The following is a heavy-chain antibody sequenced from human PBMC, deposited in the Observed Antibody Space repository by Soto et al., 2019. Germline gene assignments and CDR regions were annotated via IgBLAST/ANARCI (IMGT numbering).Heavy chain of an antibody. J-gene: IGHJ4*02. Sequence: PSETLSLTFAVSGGSISSGGYSWSWIRQPPGKGLEWLGYIYHSGSTYYNPSLKSRVTISVDRSKNQFSLKLSSVTAADTAVYYCARGSRDSSGYYFDYWGQGTLVTVSS. V-gene: IGHV4-30-2*01. D-gene: IGHD3-22*01. CDR3: ARGSRDSSGYYFDY. CDR1: GGSISSGGYS. CDR2: IYHSGST.